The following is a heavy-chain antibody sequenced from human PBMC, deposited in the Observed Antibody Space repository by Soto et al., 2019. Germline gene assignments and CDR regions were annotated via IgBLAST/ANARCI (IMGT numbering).Heavy chain of an antibody. V-gene: IGHV3-23*01. CDR2: MSCTGGST. CDR3: AKAGFSSGWSPSYFDY. D-gene: IGHD6-19*01. J-gene: IGHJ4*02. Sequence: EVQLLESGGGLVQPGRSLRLSCAASGFTFSSYAMNWVRQAPGKGLEWVSAMSCTGGSTYYADSVKGRFTISRDNSKNTLYLQMHSLRVEDTAVFYCAKAGFSSGWSPSYFDYWGQGTLVTVSS. CDR1: GFTFSSYA.